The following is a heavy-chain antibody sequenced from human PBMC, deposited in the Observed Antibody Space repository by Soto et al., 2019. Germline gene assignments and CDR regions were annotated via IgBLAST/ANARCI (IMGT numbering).Heavy chain of an antibody. J-gene: IGHJ4*02. CDR3: VKSRAGDFDY. D-gene: IGHD6-19*01. CDR1: GFAFSSSV. CDR2: ITVRGDGT. Sequence: EVQLLESGGDLVQPGGSLRLSCAASGFAFSSSVLGWVRQAPGKGLEWVSTITVRGDGTFYADSVKGRFRISRDNSENPLALQMNSLRPDDTATYFCVKSRAGDFDYWGQGTLVTVSS. V-gene: IGHV3-23*01.